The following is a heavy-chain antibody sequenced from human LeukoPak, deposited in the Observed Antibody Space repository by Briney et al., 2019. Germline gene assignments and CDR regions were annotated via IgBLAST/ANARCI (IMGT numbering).Heavy chain of an antibody. V-gene: IGHV3-30*01. CDR1: GFTFSNYA. Sequence: GKSLRLSCAASGFTFSNYAMHWVRQAPGKGLEWVSLISSGGTYEYYADSVKGRFTISRDNSKNTLYLQLNSLRAEDTAVYYCARDSAYYYDSGSSGPHYFDNWGQGTLVTVSS. J-gene: IGHJ4*02. CDR3: ARDSAYYYDSGSSGPHYFDN. CDR2: ISSGGTYE. D-gene: IGHD3-10*01.